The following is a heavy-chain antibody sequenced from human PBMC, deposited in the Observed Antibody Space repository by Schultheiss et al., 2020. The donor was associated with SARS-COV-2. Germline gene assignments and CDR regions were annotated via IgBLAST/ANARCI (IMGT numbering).Heavy chain of an antibody. J-gene: IGHJ4*02. V-gene: IGHV3-49*02. D-gene: IGHD1-1*01. Sequence: SWVRQPPGKGLEWVGFIRSKAYGGTTEYAASVKGRFTISRDDSKSIAYLQMNSLKTEDTAVYYCANWIGGRFDYWGQGTLVTVSS. CDR2: IRSKAYGGTT. CDR3: ANWIGGRFDY.